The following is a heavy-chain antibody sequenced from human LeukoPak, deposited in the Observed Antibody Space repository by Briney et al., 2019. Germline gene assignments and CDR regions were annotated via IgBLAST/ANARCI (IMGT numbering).Heavy chain of an antibody. CDR1: GYTFTSYG. CDR2: INPNSGGT. Sequence: ASVKVSCKASGYTFTSYGISWVRQAPGQGLEWMGWINPNSGGTNYAQKFQGRVTMTRDTSISTAYMEVSRLTSDDTAADYCAREGEYTSRCDYWGQGTLVTVSS. J-gene: IGHJ4*02. CDR3: AREGEYTSRCDY. V-gene: IGHV1-2*02. D-gene: IGHD4-17*01.